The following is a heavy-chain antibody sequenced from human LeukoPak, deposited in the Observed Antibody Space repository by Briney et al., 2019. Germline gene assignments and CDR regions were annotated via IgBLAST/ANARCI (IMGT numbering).Heavy chain of an antibody. Sequence: GGSLRLFCAASGFTFSSYAMSWVRQPPAKGLEWVSAISGSGDTTYYADSVKGRFTISRDNSKNTVSLQMNSLRAEDTAVFYCAKGYCTSTACYGTYWGQGTLVTVSS. CDR3: AKGYCTSTACYGTY. D-gene: IGHD2-2*01. V-gene: IGHV3-23*01. J-gene: IGHJ4*02. CDR2: ISGSGDTT. CDR1: GFTFSSYA.